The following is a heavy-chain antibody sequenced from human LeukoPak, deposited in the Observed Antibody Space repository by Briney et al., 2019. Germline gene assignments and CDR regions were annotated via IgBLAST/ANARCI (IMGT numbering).Heavy chain of an antibody. Sequence: ASVKVSCKASGGTFSSYAISWVRQAPGQGLEWMGRIIPILGIANYAQKFQGRVTITADKSTGTAYMELSSLRSEDTAVYYCARDAYGDYPSDYWGQGTLVTVSS. D-gene: IGHD4-17*01. CDR1: GGTFSSYA. CDR3: ARDAYGDYPSDY. CDR2: IIPILGIA. J-gene: IGHJ4*02. V-gene: IGHV1-69*04.